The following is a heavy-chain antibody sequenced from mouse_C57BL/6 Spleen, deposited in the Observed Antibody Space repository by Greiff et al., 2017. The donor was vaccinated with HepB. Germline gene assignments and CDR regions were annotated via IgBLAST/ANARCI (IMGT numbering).Heavy chain of an antibody. CDR1: GYTFTSYG. CDR2: IYPRSGNT. CDR3: ARSPSVVATDY. D-gene: IGHD1-1*01. J-gene: IGHJ2*01. V-gene: IGHV1-81*01. Sequence: QVQLQQPGAELARPGASVKLSCKASGYTFTSYGISWVKQRTGQGLEWIGEIYPRSGNTYYNDKFKGKATLTADKSSSTAYMELRSLTSEDSAVYFCARSPSVVATDYWGQGTTLTVSS.